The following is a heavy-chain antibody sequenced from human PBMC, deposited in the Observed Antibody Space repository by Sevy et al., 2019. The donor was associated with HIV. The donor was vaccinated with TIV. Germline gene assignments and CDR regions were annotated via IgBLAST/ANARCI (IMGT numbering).Heavy chain of an antibody. CDR2: ISSNGRYT. D-gene: IGHD3-10*01. CDR1: GFTFSDYY. V-gene: IGHV3-11*06. Sequence: GGYLRLSCGTSGFTFSDYYMTWIRQAPGKGLEWIAYISSNGRYTNYADSVKGRFTISRDNSLYLQMNSLRAEDTAVYYCARGVTMIQGVGNAFDVWGQGTKVTVSS. J-gene: IGHJ3*01. CDR3: ARGVTMIQGVGNAFDV.